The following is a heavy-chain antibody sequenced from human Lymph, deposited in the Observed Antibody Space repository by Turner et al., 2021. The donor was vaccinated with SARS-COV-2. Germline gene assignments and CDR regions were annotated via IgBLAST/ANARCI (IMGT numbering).Heavy chain of an antibody. D-gene: IGHD3-3*01. V-gene: IGHV3-30*18. CDR3: AKVRSIFGVVIGGMDV. CDR2: ISYDGSNN. J-gene: IGHJ6*02. CDR1: GFTFISYG. Sequence: QVQLVESGGGVVQPGRSLRLSCAASGFTFISYGMHWVRQAPGKGREWVAVISYDGSNNYYADSVKGRFTISRDNSKNTLYLQMNSLRAEDTAVYYCAKVRSIFGVVIGGMDVWGQGTTVTVSS.